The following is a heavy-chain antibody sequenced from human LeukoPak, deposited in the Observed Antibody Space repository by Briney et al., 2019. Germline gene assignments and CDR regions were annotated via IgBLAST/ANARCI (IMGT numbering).Heavy chain of an antibody. Sequence: GGSLRLSCAASGFTFSSYWMSCVRQAPGKGLEWVANIKQDGSEKYYVDSVKGRFTISRDNAKNSLYLQMNSLRAEDTAVYYCARDNRWPSTYGDYFHDAFDIWGQGTMVTVSS. CDR2: IKQDGSEK. J-gene: IGHJ3*02. V-gene: IGHV3-7*05. CDR1: GFTFSSYW. D-gene: IGHD4-17*01. CDR3: ARDNRWPSTYGDYFHDAFDI.